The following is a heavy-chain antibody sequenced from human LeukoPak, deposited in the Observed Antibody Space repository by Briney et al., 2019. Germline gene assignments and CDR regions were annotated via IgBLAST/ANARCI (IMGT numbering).Heavy chain of an antibody. CDR1: GFTFSSYW. CDR3: ASEGIKPLTYYDFWSGYYTGLFAFDI. CDR2: INSDGSST. D-gene: IGHD3-3*01. V-gene: IGHV3-74*01. J-gene: IGHJ3*02. Sequence: PGGSLRLSCAASGFTFSSYWMHWVRQAPGKGLVWVSRINSDGSSTSYADSVKGRFTISGDNAKNTLYLQMNSLRAEDTAVYYCASEGIKPLTYYDFWSGYYTGLFAFDIWGQGTMVTVSS.